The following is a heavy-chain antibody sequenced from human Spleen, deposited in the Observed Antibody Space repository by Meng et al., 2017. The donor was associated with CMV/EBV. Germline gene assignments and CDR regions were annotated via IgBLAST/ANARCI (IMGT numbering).Heavy chain of an antibody. CDR1: GIRFDSHG. CDR3: AKDAMVTGIPGSYYGMDV. V-gene: IGHV3-30*02. D-gene: IGHD1-20*01. J-gene: IGHJ6*02. CDR2: IRFDGNNK. Sequence: GESLKISCAASGIRFDSHGMHWVRQAPGKGLEWVAFIRFDGNNKNYADSVKGRFTISRDNSKNTLYLQINSLRAEDTAVYYCAKDAMVTGIPGSYYGMDVWGQGTTVTVSS.